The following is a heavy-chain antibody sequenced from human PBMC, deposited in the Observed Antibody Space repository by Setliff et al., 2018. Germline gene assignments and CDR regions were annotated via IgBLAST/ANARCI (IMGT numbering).Heavy chain of an antibody. J-gene: IGHJ6*02. V-gene: IGHV1-2*04. Sequence: GASVKVSCKASGYTFTGYYMHWVRQAPGQGLEWMRWINPNSGGTNYAQKFQGWVTMTRDTSISTAYMELNRLRSDDTAVYYCARDLLYSGSYFGYYYGMDVWGQGTTVTVSS. D-gene: IGHD1-26*01. CDR1: GYTFTGYY. CDR2: INPNSGGT. CDR3: ARDLLYSGSYFGYYYGMDV.